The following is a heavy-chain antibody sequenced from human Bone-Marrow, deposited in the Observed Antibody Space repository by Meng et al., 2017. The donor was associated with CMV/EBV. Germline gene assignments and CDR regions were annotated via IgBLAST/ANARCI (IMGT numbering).Heavy chain of an antibody. CDR3: ARDLTTSVLLWFGESVGVPSYPYGMDV. J-gene: IGHJ6*02. CDR1: GFTFSSYW. Sequence: GESLKISCAASGFTFSSYWMSWVRQAPGKGLEWVANIKQDGSEKYYVDSVKGRFTISRDNAKNSLYLQVNSLRAEDTAVYYCARDLTTSVLLWFGESVGVPSYPYGMDVWGQGTTVTVSS. V-gene: IGHV3-7*01. CDR2: IKQDGSEK. D-gene: IGHD3-10*01.